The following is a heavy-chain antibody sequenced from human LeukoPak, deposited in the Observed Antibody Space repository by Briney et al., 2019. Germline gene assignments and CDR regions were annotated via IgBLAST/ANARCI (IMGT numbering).Heavy chain of an antibody. CDR3: ARASHRGVVIAIPDAFDI. J-gene: IGHJ3*02. CDR2: ISSSSSYI. D-gene: IGHD2-21*01. V-gene: IGHV3-21*01. CDR1: GFTFSSYS. Sequence: GGSLRLSCAASGFTFSSYSMNWVRQAPGKGLEWVSSISSSSSYIYYADSVKGRFTISRDNAKNSLYLQMNSLRAEDTAVYYCARASHRGVVIAIPDAFDIWGQGTMVTVSS.